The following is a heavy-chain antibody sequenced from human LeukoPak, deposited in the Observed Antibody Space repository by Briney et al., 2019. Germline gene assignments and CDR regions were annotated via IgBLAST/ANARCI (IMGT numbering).Heavy chain of an antibody. Sequence: PSETLSLTCTVSGGSISSSSYYWGWIRQPPGKGLEWIGSIYYSGSTYYNPSLKSRVTISVDTSKNQFSLKLSSVTAADTAVYYCATHQGDFDYWGQGTLVTVSS. J-gene: IGHJ4*02. CDR2: IYYSGST. D-gene: IGHD2-2*01. V-gene: IGHV4-39*01. CDR3: ATHQGDFDY. CDR1: GGSISSSSYY.